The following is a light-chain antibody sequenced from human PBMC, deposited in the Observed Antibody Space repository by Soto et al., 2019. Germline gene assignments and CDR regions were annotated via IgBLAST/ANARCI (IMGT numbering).Light chain of an antibody. Sequence: VMTQSPATLSLSPGDRATLSCRASQSVSILLAWYQQKPGQAPRLLIHGANTRATGIPARFSGSGSGTAFTLTISSLEPEDFAVYYCQQRSNWPPITCGQGTRLEIK. J-gene: IGKJ5*01. V-gene: IGKV3-11*01. CDR2: GAN. CDR1: QSVSIL. CDR3: QQRSNWPPIT.